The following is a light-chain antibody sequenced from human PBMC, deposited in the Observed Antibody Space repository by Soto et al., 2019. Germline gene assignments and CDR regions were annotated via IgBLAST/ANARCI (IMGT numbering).Light chain of an antibody. Sequence: QSVLTQPASVSGSPGQSITIPCSGTSSDVGSYNVVSWYQQHPGKAPKLVIYDVSNRPSGVSPRFSGAKSGNTASLTIAWLQAEDEADYYCSSYTRRRTYVFGTGTKDTVL. J-gene: IGLJ1*01. CDR1: SSDVGSYNV. CDR3: SSYTRRRTYV. V-gene: IGLV2-14*03. CDR2: DVS.